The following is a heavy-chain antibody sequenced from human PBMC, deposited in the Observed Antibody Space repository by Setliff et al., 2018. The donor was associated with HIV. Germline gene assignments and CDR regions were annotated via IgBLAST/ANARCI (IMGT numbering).Heavy chain of an antibody. Sequence: GGSLRLSCAASGFTFSDYYMSWIRQAPGKGLEWVSYITGSSSYTNYADSVRGRFTISRDNAKNSLYLQMKSLRAEDTAVYYCARVMIGYSGYDAFDYWGQGTLVTVSS. CDR2: ITGSSSYT. V-gene: IGHV3-11*05. D-gene: IGHD5-12*01. J-gene: IGHJ4*02. CDR1: GFTFSDYY. CDR3: ARVMIGYSGYDAFDY.